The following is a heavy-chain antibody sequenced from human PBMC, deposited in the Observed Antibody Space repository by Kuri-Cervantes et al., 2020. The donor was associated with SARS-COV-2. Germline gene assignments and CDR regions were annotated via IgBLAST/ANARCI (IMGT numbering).Heavy chain of an antibody. J-gene: IGHJ5*02. V-gene: IGHV4-39*01. CDR2: IYYSGST. Sequence: SETLSLTCTVSGGSISSSSYYWGWIRQPPGKGLEWIGSIYYSGSTYYNPSLKSRVTISVDTPKNQFSLKLSSVTAADTAVYYCARQGVVIAIKSWFDPWGQGTLVTVSS. CDR1: GGSISSSSYY. D-gene: IGHD2-21*01. CDR3: ARQGVVIAIKSWFDP.